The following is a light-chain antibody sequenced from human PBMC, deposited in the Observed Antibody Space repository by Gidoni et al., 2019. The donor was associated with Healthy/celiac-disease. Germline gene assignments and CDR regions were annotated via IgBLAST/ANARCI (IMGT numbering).Light chain of an antibody. CDR1: SSNIGSNT. Sequence: QSVLTQPPSASGTPGQRVTISCSGSSSNIGSNTVNWDQQLPGTAPKLLTYSINQRPSGVPDRFSGSKSGTSASLAISGLQSEDEADYYCAAWDDSLNGPSVVFGGGTKLTVL. J-gene: IGLJ2*01. V-gene: IGLV1-44*01. CDR2: SIN. CDR3: AAWDDSLNGPSVV.